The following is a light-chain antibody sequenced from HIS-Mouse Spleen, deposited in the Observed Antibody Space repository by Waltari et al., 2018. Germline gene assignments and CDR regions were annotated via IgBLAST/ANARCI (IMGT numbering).Light chain of an antibody. CDR1: ALPNKY. J-gene: IGLJ2*01. CDR2: EDS. Sequence: SYELTQPPSVSVSPGQTARITCSGDALPNKYAYWYQQNSGQAPVLVIYEDSKRPSGIPERFSGSSSGTMATLTISGAQVEDEADYYCYSTDSSGNHRVFGGGTKLTVL. CDR3: YSTDSSGNHRV. V-gene: IGLV3-10*01.